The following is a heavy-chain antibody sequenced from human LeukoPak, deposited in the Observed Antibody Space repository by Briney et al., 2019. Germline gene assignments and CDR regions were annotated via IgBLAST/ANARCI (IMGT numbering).Heavy chain of an antibody. CDR1: GLTFSSYG. D-gene: IGHD6-19*01. CDR3: AHMYSSGWYGNY. J-gene: IGHJ4*02. Sequence: GRTLRLSCAASGLTFSSYGMHWVRQAPGKGLEWVAVISYDGSNKYYADSVKGRFTISRDNSKNTLYLQMNSLRAEDTAVYYCAHMYSSGWYGNYWGQGTLVTVSS. CDR2: ISYDGSNK. V-gene: IGHV3-30*03.